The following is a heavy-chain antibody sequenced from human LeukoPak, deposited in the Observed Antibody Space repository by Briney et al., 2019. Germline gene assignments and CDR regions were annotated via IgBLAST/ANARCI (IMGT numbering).Heavy chain of an antibody. Sequence: GGSLRLSCAASGFTFSSHTMHWFRQAPGKGQERVAVMSYDGSNKYYANSVKGRFTISRDNSKNTLYLEMNSLRAEDTAVYYCARAYTSGWSLCYDYWGQGTLVTVSS. CDR2: MSYDGSNK. CDR3: ARAYTSGWSLCYDY. J-gene: IGHJ4*02. CDR1: GFTFSSHT. V-gene: IGHV3-30*04. D-gene: IGHD6-19*01.